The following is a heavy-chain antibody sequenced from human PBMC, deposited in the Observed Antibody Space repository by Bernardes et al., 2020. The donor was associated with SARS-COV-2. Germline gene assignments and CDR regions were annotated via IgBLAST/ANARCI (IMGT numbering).Heavy chain of an antibody. CDR1: GYSFSSHA. CDR2: ITPSGGST. D-gene: IGHD3-16*01. CDR3: AKLGVLNRDPGGC. J-gene: IGHJ4*02. V-gene: IGHV3-23*01. Sequence: GWSLRLSCAASGYSFSSHAMTWVRQAPGKGLEWVSSITPSGGSTYYADSVKGRFTISRDNSKNTLYLQMNSLRAEDTAVYYCAKLGVLNRDPGGCWGQGTLVTVSS.